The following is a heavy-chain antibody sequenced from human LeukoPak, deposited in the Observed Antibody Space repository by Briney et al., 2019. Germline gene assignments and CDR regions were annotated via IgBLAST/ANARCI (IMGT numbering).Heavy chain of an antibody. J-gene: IGHJ5*02. CDR1: GFTFWTYW. D-gene: IGHD3-3*01. Sequence: GGSLRLSCEASGFTFWTYWMHWVRQAPGKGLEWVSLISGDGGSTYYADSVKGRFTISRDNSKNSLYLQMNSLRTEDTALYYCAKDISNYDFWSGFYTWGQGTLVTVSS. CDR3: AKDISNYDFWSGFYT. V-gene: IGHV3-43*02. CDR2: ISGDGGST.